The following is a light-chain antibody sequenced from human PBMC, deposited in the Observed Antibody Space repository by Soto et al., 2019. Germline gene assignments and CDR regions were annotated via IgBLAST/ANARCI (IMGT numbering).Light chain of an antibody. V-gene: IGLV1-40*01. J-gene: IGLJ1*01. CDR3: QSYASSLSGYV. CDR1: SSSIGAGYD. CDR2: GNS. Sequence: QSVLTQPPSVSGAPGQRVTISCTGSSSSIGAGYDVHWYQQLPGTAPKLLIYGNSNRPSGVPDRFSGSKSGTSASLAITGLQAEDEADYYCQSYASSLSGYVFGTGTKLTVL.